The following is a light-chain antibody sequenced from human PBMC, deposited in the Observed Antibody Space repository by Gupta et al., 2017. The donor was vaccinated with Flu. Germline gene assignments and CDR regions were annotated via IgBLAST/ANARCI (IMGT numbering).Light chain of an antibody. V-gene: IGKV4-1*01. J-gene: IGKJ4*01. CDR2: WAS. CDR3: QQCSLASLT. Sequence: SLGERATINCKSSQSILYSSTNNNFLAWFQQTPGQPPKLLIYWASTRASGLPDRISGSGSGTVFPLTSSSLQAEDVAVYYCQQCSLASLTFGGGTKVE. CDR1: QSILYSSTNNNF.